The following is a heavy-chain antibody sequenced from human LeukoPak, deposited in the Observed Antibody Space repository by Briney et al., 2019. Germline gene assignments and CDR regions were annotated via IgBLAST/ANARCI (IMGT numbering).Heavy chain of an antibody. Sequence: SETLSLTCAVYGGSFSGYYWSWIRQPPGKGLEWIGEINHSGSTNYNPSLKSRVTISVDTSKNQFSLKLSSVTAADTAVYYCARWAIYYGSGSYYKGWGQGTLVTVSS. V-gene: IGHV4-34*01. CDR3: ARWAIYYGSGSYYKG. CDR2: INHSGST. CDR1: GGSFSGYY. D-gene: IGHD3-10*01. J-gene: IGHJ4*02.